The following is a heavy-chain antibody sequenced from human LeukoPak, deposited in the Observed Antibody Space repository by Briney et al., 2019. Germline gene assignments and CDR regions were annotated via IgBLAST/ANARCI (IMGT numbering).Heavy chain of an antibody. D-gene: IGHD6-19*01. J-gene: IGHJ3*01. Sequence: GGSLRLSCAASGFTFSNYWMHWVRQAPGKGLVWVSRITSDGSSTIYADSVKGRFTISRDNAKNTVYLQMNGLKVEDTAVYYCARGQSSGWTYDAFDLWGQGTMVTVSS. CDR2: ITSDGSST. V-gene: IGHV3-74*01. CDR3: ARGQSSGWTYDAFDL. CDR1: GFTFSNYW.